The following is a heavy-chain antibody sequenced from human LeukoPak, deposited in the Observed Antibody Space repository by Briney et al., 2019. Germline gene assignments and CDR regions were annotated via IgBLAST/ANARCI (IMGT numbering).Heavy chain of an antibody. CDR1: GYTFTGYY. Sequence: ASVKVSCKASGYTFTGYYMHWGRQAPGQGLEWMGWINPNSVVTNYAQKCHGTVTTTRDTSISTPYTELSRPRYDETAVYYCARGADRLLWLGEGGQYYFDYWGQGTLVTVSS. D-gene: IGHD3-10*01. J-gene: IGHJ4*02. V-gene: IGHV1-2*02. CDR3: ARGADRLLWLGEGGQYYFDY. CDR2: INPNSVVT.